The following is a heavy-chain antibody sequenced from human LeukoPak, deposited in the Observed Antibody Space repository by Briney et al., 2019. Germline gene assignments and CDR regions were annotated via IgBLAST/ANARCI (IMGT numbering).Heavy chain of an antibody. Sequence: SETLSLTCTVSGASMNTTNFYWAWIRQPPGKGLESIGSISYAGRTYLNPSLNSRVTISVDTSKNQSSLKLSSVTAADTAVYYCARQGTMTRGGYWLDPWGQGTLVIVSS. J-gene: IGHJ5*02. D-gene: IGHD3-10*01. CDR1: GASMNTTNFY. CDR2: ISYAGRT. CDR3: ARQGTMTRGGYWLDP. V-gene: IGHV4-39*01.